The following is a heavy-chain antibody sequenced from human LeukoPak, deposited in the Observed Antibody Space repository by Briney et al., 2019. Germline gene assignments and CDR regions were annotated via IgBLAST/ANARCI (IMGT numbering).Heavy chain of an antibody. Sequence: GGSLRLSCAASGFTFSSYSMNWVRQAPGKGLEWVSSISSSSSYIYYADSVKGRFTISRDNAKKSLFLQMNSLRAEDTGVYYCARDGVTSSVDHWGQGTLVTVSS. D-gene: IGHD2-21*02. CDR2: ISSSSSYI. CDR3: ARDGVTSSVDH. V-gene: IGHV3-21*01. J-gene: IGHJ4*02. CDR1: GFTFSSYS.